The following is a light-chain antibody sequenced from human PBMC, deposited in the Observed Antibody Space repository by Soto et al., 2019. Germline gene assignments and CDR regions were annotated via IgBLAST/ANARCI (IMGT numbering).Light chain of an antibody. V-gene: IGLV1-40*01. CDR3: QSYDSSLSRRGV. J-gene: IGLJ3*02. CDR1: SSNIGAGYP. CDR2: G. Sequence: QSVLTQPPPVSGAPGQRVTISCTGSSSNIGAGYPVHWYQQLPGTAPKLLVAGNRPSGVPDRFSVSKSGASASLAITGLQAEDEADYYCQSYDSSLSRRGVFGGGTKVTVL.